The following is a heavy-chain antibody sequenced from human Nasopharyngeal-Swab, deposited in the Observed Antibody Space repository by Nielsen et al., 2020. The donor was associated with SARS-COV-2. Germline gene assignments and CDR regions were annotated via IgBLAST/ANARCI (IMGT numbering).Heavy chain of an antibody. D-gene: IGHD1-26*01. V-gene: IGHV3-15*01. CDR1: GFTFSSYA. CDR3: TTEWAVGATDFDY. CDR2: IKRKTDGGTT. Sequence: GESLKISCAASGFTFSSYAMSWVRQAPGKGLEWVGRIKRKTDGGTTDYAAPVKGRFTISRDDSKNTLYLQMNSLKTEDTAVYYCTTEWAVGATDFDYWGQGTLVTVSS. J-gene: IGHJ4*02.